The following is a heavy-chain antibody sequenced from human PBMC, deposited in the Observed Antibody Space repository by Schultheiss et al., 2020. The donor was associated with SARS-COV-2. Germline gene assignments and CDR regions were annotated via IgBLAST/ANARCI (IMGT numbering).Heavy chain of an antibody. V-gene: IGHV4-4*07. J-gene: IGHJ6*02. CDR1: GGSISSYY. CDR2: IYTSGST. CDR3: ARAIAAAGTVYYYYYGMDV. D-gene: IGHD6-13*01. Sequence: SQTLSLTCTVSGGSISSYYWSWIRQPAGKGLEWIGRIYTSGSTNYNPSLKSRVTISVDTSKNQFSLKLSSVTAADTAVYYCARAIAAAGTVYYYYYGMDVWGQGTTVTVSS.